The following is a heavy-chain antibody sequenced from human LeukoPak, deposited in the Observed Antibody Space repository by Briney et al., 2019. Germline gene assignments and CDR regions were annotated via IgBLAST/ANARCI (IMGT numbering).Heavy chain of an antibody. J-gene: IGHJ3*02. CDR1: GGSFSGYY. CDR2: INHSGST. D-gene: IGHD3-16*02. Sequence: SETLSLTCAVYGGSFSGYYWSWIRQPPGKGLEWIGEINHSGSTNYNPSPKSRVTISVDTSKNQFSLKLSSVTAADTAVYYCARHELYDYVWGSYRSAFDIWGQGTMVTVSS. CDR3: ARHELYDYVWGSYRSAFDI. V-gene: IGHV4-34*01.